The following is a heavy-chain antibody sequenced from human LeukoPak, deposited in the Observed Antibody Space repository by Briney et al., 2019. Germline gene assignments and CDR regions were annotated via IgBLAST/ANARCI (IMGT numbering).Heavy chain of an antibody. Sequence: SSETLSLTCTVSGGSISSYYWSWIRQPPGKGLEWIGYIYYSGSTNYNPSLKSRVTISVDTSKNQFSLKLSSVTAADTAVYYCARDRDGDYMAAYDYWGQGTLVTVSS. D-gene: IGHD4-17*01. J-gene: IGHJ4*02. CDR1: GGSISSYY. V-gene: IGHV4-59*01. CDR3: ARDRDGDYMAAYDY. CDR2: IYYSGST.